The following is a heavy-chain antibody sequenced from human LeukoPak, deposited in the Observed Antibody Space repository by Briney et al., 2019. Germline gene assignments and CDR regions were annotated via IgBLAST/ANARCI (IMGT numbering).Heavy chain of an antibody. D-gene: IGHD6-19*01. CDR2: ISAYNGNT. CDR1: GYTFTSYG. Sequence: GASVKVSCKASGYTFTSYGISWVRQAPGQGLEWMGWISAYNGNTNYAQKLQGRVTMTTDTSTSTAYMELRSLRSDDTAVYYCARVPYSSGWFWSHPNWFDPWGQGTLATVSS. CDR3: ARVPYSSGWFWSHPNWFDP. J-gene: IGHJ5*02. V-gene: IGHV1-18*01.